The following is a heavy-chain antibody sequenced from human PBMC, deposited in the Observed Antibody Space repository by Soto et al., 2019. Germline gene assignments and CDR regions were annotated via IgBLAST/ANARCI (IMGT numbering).Heavy chain of an antibody. J-gene: IGHJ4*02. CDR3: TRGDDILTGYPELDY. Sequence: EVQLVESGGGLVQPGGSLKLSCAASGFTFSGSAMHWVRQASGKGLEWVGRIRIKDNSYATGYAASVKGRFTISRDDSKNMAYLLMNSLKTEDTALYYCTRGDDILTGYPELDYWGQGTLVTVSS. V-gene: IGHV3-73*02. CDR2: IRIKDNSYAT. CDR1: GFTFSGSA. D-gene: IGHD3-9*01.